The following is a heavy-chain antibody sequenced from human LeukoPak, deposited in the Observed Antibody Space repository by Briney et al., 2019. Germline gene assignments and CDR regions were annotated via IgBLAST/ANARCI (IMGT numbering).Heavy chain of an antibody. CDR2: IKQDGSEK. D-gene: IGHD2-8*01. CDR1: GFTFSSYW. V-gene: IGHV3-7*01. CDR3: AKGGRGNGEVY. J-gene: IGHJ4*02. Sequence: GGSLRLSCAVSGFTFSSYWMNWVRQAPGKGLEWVANIKQDGSEKNYVDSAKGRFTISRDNAKSSLFLQMNDLRAEDTAVYYCAKGGRGNGEVYWGQGTLVTVSS.